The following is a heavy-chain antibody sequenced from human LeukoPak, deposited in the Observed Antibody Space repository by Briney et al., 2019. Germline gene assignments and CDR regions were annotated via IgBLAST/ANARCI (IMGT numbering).Heavy chain of an antibody. CDR3: ARGSRGYSGYGP. Sequence: SETLSLTCAVYGGSFSGYYWSWICQPPGKGLEWIGEINHSGSTNYNPSLKSRVTISVDTSKNQFSLKLSSVTAADTAVYYCARGSRGYSGYGPWGQGTLVTVSS. J-gene: IGHJ5*02. V-gene: IGHV4-34*01. D-gene: IGHD5-12*01. CDR2: INHSGST. CDR1: GGSFSGYY.